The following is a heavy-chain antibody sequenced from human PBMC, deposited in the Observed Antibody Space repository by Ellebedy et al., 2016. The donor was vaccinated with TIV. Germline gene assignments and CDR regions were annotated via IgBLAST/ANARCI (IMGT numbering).Heavy chain of an antibody. J-gene: IGHJ4*02. V-gene: IGHV4-39*07. Sequence: MPSKTLSLTCTVSGDSITSSTYLWGWIRQPPGKGLEWIATIHDRGTTYYNPSLKSRVTISVDTSKNQFSLRLNSVTAADTAIYYCARAIHFDWLLPPAFDYWGRGALVTVSS. CDR3: ARAIHFDWLLPPAFDY. CDR2: IHDRGTT. D-gene: IGHD3-9*01. CDR1: GDSITSSTYL.